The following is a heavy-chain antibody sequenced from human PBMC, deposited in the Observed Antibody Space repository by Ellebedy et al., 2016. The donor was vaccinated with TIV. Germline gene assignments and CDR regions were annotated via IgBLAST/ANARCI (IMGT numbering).Heavy chain of an antibody. Sequence: PGGSLRLSCAASGFTFNTYAMSWVRQAPGKGLEWVSGITDSGRDTYYADSVKGRFTISRDNSKNTLYLQMNSLRAEDTAVYYCARAVTTVTTLDYWGQGTLVTVSS. J-gene: IGHJ4*02. CDR2: ITDSGRDT. V-gene: IGHV3-23*01. CDR1: GFTFNTYA. D-gene: IGHD4-11*01. CDR3: ARAVTTVTTLDY.